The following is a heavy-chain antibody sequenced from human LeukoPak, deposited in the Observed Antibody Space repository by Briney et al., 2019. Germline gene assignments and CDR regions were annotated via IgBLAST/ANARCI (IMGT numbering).Heavy chain of an antibody. Sequence: PSETLSLTCTVSGGSISSYYWSWIRQPPGKGLEWIGYIYYSGSTNYNPSLKSRVTISVDTSKNQFSLKLSSVTAADTAVYYCARVSGTVGTMVRGGRQDYYYGMDVWGQGTTVTVSS. D-gene: IGHD3-10*01. CDR2: IYYSGST. V-gene: IGHV4-59*01. CDR3: ARVSGTVGTMVRGGRQDYYYGMDV. J-gene: IGHJ6*02. CDR1: GGSISSYY.